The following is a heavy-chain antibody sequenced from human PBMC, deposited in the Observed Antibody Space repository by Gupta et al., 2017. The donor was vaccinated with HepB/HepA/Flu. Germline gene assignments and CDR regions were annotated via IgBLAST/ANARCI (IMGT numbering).Heavy chain of an antibody. CDR1: CGSLSRRSYF. J-gene: IGHJ6*03. CDR3: AGCDSSTDYMDG. D-gene: IGHD2-2*01. Sequence: QLHLPASGPGLVNSWATLSLPFPVSCGSLSRRSYFWGWIRQPPGKGLEWIGGIYYSGSTYYNLSLKSRVTISVDTSKNQFYLKLSSVTAADTAVYYCAGCDSSTDYMDGWGKGTTGTVSS. CDR2: IYYSGST. V-gene: IGHV4-39*01.